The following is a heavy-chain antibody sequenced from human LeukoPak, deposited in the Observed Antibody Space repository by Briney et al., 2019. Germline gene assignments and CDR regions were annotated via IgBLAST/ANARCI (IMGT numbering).Heavy chain of an antibody. CDR1: GYTFNSYD. V-gene: IGHV1-8*01. CDR2: MNPNSGNT. CDR3: ARALSWTTESYYYMDV. Sequence: GASVKVSCKASGYTFNSYDINWVRQATGQGLEWMGWMNPNSGNTGYAQKFQGRVTMTKNNSITTVYMELSSLTSEDTAVYYCARALSWTTESYYYMDVWGKGTTVTVSS. J-gene: IGHJ6*03. D-gene: IGHD3/OR15-3a*01.